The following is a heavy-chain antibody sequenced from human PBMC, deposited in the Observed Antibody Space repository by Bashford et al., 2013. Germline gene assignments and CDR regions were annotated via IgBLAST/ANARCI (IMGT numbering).Heavy chain of an antibody. CDR2: INQDGSEK. V-gene: IGHV3-7*01. D-gene: IGHD6-19*01. J-gene: IGHJ2*01. CDR3: ARPRSSGWHLHLDL. Sequence: VRQAPGKGLEWVANINQDGSEKYCVDSVKGRFTISKDNAENSLYLHMNSLRGEDTAVYYCARPRSSGWHLHLDLWGRGTLVTVSS.